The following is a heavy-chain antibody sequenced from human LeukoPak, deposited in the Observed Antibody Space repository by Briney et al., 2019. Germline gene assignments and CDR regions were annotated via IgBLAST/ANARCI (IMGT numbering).Heavy chain of an antibody. D-gene: IGHD3-10*01. J-gene: IGHJ6*03. CDR1: GFTVSSNY. Sequence: PGGSLRLSCAASGFTVSSNYMNWVRQAPGKGLEWVSLIFSGGRTYYADSVKGRFTISRDNAKNSLYLQMNSLRAEDTAVYYCARVPGWFGELNYYHYMDVWGKGTTVTVSS. CDR3: ARVPGWFGELNYYHYMDV. V-gene: IGHV3-53*01. CDR2: IFSGGRT.